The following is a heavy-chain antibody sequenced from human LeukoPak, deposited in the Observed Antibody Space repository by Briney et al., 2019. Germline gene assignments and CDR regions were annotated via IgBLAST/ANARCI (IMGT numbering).Heavy chain of an antibody. CDR2: ISYDVSNK. CDR1: GFTFSTYG. V-gene: IGHV3-30*18. J-gene: IGHJ3*02. D-gene: IGHD3-10*01. CDR3: AKEYLIWFGDFDAFDI. Sequence: RAGRSLRLSCAASGFTFSTYGMHWVRQAPGKGLEWVAVISYDVSNKYYGDSVKGRFTISRDNSKNTLYLQMNSLRAEDTAVYYCAKEYLIWFGDFDAFDIWGQGTMVTVSS.